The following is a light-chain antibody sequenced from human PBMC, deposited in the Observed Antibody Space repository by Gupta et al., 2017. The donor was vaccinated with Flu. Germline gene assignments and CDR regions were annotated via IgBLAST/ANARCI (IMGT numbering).Light chain of an antibody. Sequence: QAVVTQKPSLTVSPGGTVTLTCGSSIGAVTSGHYAYWFQQKPAQAPRTLIWDTNNKPPWTPAWFSGSFGGGTAALTLSVAEQEEAADYYCFPSNRDGRQLFGGGTRLTVL. CDR2: DTN. V-gene: IGLV7-46*01. CDR1: IGAVTSGHY. J-gene: IGLJ3*02. CDR3: FPSNRDGRQL.